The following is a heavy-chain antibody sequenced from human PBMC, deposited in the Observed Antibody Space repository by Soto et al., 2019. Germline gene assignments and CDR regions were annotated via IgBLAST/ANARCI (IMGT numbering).Heavy chain of an antibody. D-gene: IGHD3-10*01. CDR1: GGSLSAYY. V-gene: IGHV4-34*01. CDR2: INRSGST. J-gene: IGHJ5*02. Sequence: PSETLSLTCSVYGGSLSAYYWSWIRQPPGKGLEWIGEINRSGSTNYNPSLKSRVTISVDTSKNQFSLKLSSVTAADTAVYYCARDRAIIVRGATPREFDTWGQGTPVPVSS. CDR3: ARDRAIIVRGATPREFDT.